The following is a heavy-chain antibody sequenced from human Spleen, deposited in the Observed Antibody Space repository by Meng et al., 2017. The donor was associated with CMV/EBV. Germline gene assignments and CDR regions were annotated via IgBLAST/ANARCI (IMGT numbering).Heavy chain of an antibody. CDR3: ARESRGRAYYFDY. J-gene: IGHJ4*02. Sequence: ASVKVSCKASGYTFTDYYMHWVRQAPGQGLEWMGLISPDNGKTNYARRFQGRVTMTADTSTSTTYLELRSLRSDDTAVYYCARESRGRAYYFDYWGQGTPVTVSS. CDR1: GYTFTDYY. V-gene: IGHV1-18*04. D-gene: IGHD2-15*01. CDR2: ISPDNGKT.